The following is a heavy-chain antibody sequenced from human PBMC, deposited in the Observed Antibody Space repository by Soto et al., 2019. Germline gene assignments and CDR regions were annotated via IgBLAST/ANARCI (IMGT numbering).Heavy chain of an antibody. CDR2: MNPNSGNT. Sequence: ASVKVSCKASGYTFTSYDINWVRQATGQGLEWMGWMNPNSGNTGYAQKFQGRVTMTRNTFISTAYMELSSLRSEDTAVYYCARSTVTTLHYYYYYMDVWGKGTTVTVSS. V-gene: IGHV1-8*01. CDR3: ARSTVTTLHYYYYYMDV. CDR1: GYTFTSYD. J-gene: IGHJ6*03. D-gene: IGHD4-4*01.